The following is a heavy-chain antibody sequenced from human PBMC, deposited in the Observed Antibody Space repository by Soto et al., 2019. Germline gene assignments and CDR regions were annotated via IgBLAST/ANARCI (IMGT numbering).Heavy chain of an antibody. V-gene: IGHV3-21*01. J-gene: IGHJ4*02. D-gene: IGHD6-19*01. Sequence: GGSLRLSCAASGFTFSSYSMNWVRQAPGKGLEWVSSISSSSSYIYYADSVKGRFTISRDNAKNSLYLKMNSLRAEDTAVYYCARDLGSGWYFGNDYWGQGTLVTVSS. CDR1: GFTFSSYS. CDR2: ISSSSSYI. CDR3: ARDLGSGWYFGNDY.